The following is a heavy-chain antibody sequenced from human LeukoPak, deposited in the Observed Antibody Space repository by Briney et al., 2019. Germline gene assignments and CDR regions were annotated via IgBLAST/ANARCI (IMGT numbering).Heavy chain of an antibody. D-gene: IGHD6-13*01. Sequence: LGESLKISCKGSGYSFTSYWIGWVRQMPGKGLEWMGIIYPGDSDTRYSPSFQGQVTISADKSISTAYLQWSSLKASDTAMYYCARQRGRPPMVIAAAEPDYWGQGTLVTVSS. V-gene: IGHV5-51*01. CDR2: IYPGDSDT. CDR1: GYSFTSYW. J-gene: IGHJ4*02. CDR3: ARQRGRPPMVIAAAEPDY.